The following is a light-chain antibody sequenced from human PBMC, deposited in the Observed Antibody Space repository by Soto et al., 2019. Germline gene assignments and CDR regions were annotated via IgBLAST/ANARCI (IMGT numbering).Light chain of an antibody. CDR2: GAS. CDR3: QQYDSSPRMYT. V-gene: IGKV3-20*01. J-gene: IGKJ2*01. Sequence: EIVLTQSPGTLFLSPGERATLSCRASQSVSSSHLAWYQQKPGQAPRLLIYGASNRATGIPDRFSGSGSGTDFTLTISRLEPEDFAVYYCQQYDSSPRMYTFGQGTKLEIK. CDR1: QSVSSSH.